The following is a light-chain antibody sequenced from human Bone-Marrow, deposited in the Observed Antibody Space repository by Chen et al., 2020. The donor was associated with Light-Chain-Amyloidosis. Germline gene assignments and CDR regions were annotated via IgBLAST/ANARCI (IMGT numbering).Light chain of an antibody. CDR1: NIGSTS. V-gene: IGLV3-21*02. CDR3: QVWDRSSDRPV. CDR2: DDS. J-gene: IGLJ3*02. Sequence: SYVLTQPSSVSVAPGQTATIACGGNNIGSTSVPWYQQTPGPAPLLVVYDDSDRSSGIPERLSGSNSGNTATLTISRVESGDEADYYGQVWDRSSDRPVFGGGTKLTVL.